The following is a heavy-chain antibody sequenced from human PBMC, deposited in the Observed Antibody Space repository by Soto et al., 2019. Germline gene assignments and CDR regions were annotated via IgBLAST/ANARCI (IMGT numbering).Heavy chain of an antibody. V-gene: IGHV3-33*01. Sequence: QAQLVESGGGVVQPGRSLRLSCAASGFTFSSYGMHWVRQAPGKGREWVARIWYDGSNKYYADAVKGRFTISRDSSKNTLYLQMNSMRAEDTAVYYCARVGSSWSFDYWGQGTLVTVSS. CDR2: IWYDGSNK. CDR3: ARVGSSWSFDY. J-gene: IGHJ4*02. CDR1: GFTFSSYG. D-gene: IGHD6-13*01.